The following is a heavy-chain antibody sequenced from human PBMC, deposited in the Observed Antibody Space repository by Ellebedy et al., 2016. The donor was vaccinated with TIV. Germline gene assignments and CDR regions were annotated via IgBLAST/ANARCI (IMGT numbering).Heavy chain of an antibody. CDR2: IYPGDSDT. V-gene: IGHV5-51*01. D-gene: IGHD3-10*01. CDR3: ARRGAYGSGTYDNSCAWFDP. J-gene: IGHJ5*02. CDR1: GYSFTNYW. Sequence: GESLKISXKGSGYSFTNYWIGWVRQMPGKGLEWMGIIYPGDSDTRYSPSFQGQVTISADKSISTASLQWSGLQASDTATYYCARRGAYGSGTYDNSCAWFDPWGQGTLVTVSS.